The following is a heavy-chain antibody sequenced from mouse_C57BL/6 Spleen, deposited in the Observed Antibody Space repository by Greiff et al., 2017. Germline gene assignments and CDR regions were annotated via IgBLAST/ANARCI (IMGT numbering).Heavy chain of an antibody. D-gene: IGHD2-1*01. J-gene: IGHJ4*01. CDR2: INYDGSST. V-gene: IGHV5-16*01. CDR3: ARVGGNYDAMDY. CDR1: GFTFSDYY. Sequence: DVQLVESEGGLVQPGSSMKLSCTASGFTFSDYYMAWVRQVPEKGLEWVANINYDGSSTYYLDSLKSRFIISRDNAKNILYLQMSSLKSEDTATYYCARVGGNYDAMDYWGQGTSVTVSS.